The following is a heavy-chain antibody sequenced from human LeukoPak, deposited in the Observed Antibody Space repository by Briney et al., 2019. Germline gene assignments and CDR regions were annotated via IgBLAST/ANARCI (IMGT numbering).Heavy chain of an antibody. J-gene: IGHJ6*03. V-gene: IGHV3-21*01. Sequence: GGSLRLSCAASGVTFRSDTLNWVRQAPGKGLEWVSSISSGSTYIYNADSVKGRFTISRDNAKNSLYLQMNSLRAEDTAVYYCARGVGYCSGGSCSPYMDVWGKGTTVTISS. CDR2: ISSGSTYI. D-gene: IGHD2-15*01. CDR3: ARGVGYCSGGSCSPYMDV. CDR1: GVTFRSDT.